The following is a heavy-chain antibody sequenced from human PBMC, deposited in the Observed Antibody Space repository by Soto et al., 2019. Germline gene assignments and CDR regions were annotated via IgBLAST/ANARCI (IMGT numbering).Heavy chain of an antibody. D-gene: IGHD2-21*02. CDR2: IYYSGSI. Sequence: SETLSLTCTVSGGSISSDNYHWTWIRQSPGKGLEWIGYIYYSGSIFYNPSFKSRVTISVDTSKNQFSLQLSSVTAADTAVYFCAREDDGGDRDYYGLDVGGQGTTVTVSS. CDR1: GGSISSDNYH. CDR3: AREDDGGDRDYYGLDV. J-gene: IGHJ6*02. V-gene: IGHV4-30-4*08.